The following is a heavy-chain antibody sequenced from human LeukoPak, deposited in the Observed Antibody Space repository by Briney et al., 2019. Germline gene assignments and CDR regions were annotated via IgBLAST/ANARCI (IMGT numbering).Heavy chain of an antibody. CDR3: ARERTPYDFWSGYSNYYYYYMDV. D-gene: IGHD3-3*01. CDR2: MNPNSGNT. CDR1: GYTFTSYD. J-gene: IGHJ6*03. V-gene: IGHV1-8*01. Sequence: GASVKVSCKASGYTFTSYDINWVRQATGQGLEWMGWMNPNSGNTGYAQKFQGRVTMTTDTSTSTAYMELRSLRSDDTAVYYCARERTPYDFWSGYSNYYYYYMDVWGKGTTVTVSS.